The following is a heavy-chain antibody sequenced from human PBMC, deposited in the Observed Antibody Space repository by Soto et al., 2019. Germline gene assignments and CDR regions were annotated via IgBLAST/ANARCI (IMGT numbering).Heavy chain of an antibody. V-gene: IGHV1-8*01. CDR3: ARGGGSIAATGLRY. CDR2: MNPNSGNT. J-gene: IGHJ4*02. Sequence: AAVKVSCKASGYTFTSYDINWVRQATGQGLEWMGWMNPNSGNTGYAQKFQGRVTMTRNTSISTAYMELSSLRSEDTAVYYCARGGGSIAATGLRYWGQGTLVTVSS. CDR1: GYTFTSYD. D-gene: IGHD6-6*01.